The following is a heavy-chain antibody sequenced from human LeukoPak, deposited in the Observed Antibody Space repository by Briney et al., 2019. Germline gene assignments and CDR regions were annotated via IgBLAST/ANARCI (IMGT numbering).Heavy chain of an antibody. CDR3: ARDLNYYDSSGYNPFDY. CDR2: ISSSSSYI. J-gene: IGHJ4*02. Sequence: GGSLRLSCAASGFTFSDYYMSWIRQAPGKGLEWVSYISSSSSYIYYADSVKGRFTISRDKAKNSLYLQMNSLRAEDTAVYYCARDLNYYDSSGYNPFDYWGQGTLVTVSS. V-gene: IGHV3-11*06. D-gene: IGHD3-22*01. CDR1: GFTFSDYY.